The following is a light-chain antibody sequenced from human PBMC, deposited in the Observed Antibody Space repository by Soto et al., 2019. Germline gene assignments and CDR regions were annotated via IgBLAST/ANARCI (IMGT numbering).Light chain of an antibody. Sequence: EIGMTQSPATLSLSPGQRATLSCRARQSVSSKLAWYQQPPGQAPRLLVYASSTRATGPPDRFSGRASGTEFPTTISRLPFEDLAVYYCHKYNQRPHTFGQGTKVDIK. CDR3: HKYNQRPHT. J-gene: IGKJ2*01. CDR1: QSVSSK. CDR2: ASS. V-gene: IGKV3D-15*01.